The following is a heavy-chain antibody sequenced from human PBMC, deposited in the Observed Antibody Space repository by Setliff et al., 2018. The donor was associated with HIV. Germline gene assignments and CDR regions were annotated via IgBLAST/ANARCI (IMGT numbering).Heavy chain of an antibody. CDR2: IVVGSGNT. CDR1: GFTFTSSA. CDR3: AAEVKGILWFGGDAFDI. D-gene: IGHD3-10*01. V-gene: IGHV1-58*01. Sequence: GASVKVSCKASGFTFTSSAVQWVRQARGQRLEWIGWIVVGSGNTNYAQKFQERVTITRDMSTSTAYMELSSLRSEDTAVYYCAAEVKGILWFGGDAFDIWGQGTMVT. J-gene: IGHJ3*02.